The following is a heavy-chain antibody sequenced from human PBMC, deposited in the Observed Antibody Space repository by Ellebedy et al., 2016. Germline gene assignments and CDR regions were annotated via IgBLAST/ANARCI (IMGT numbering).Heavy chain of an antibody. D-gene: IGHD7-27*01. Sequence: SETLSLTXTVSGGSTSSSSYYWGWIRQPPGKGLEWIGSIYYSGSTYYNPSLKSRVTISVDTSKNQFSLKLTSVTAADTALYYCARVNWGRDVSIDFWGQGTLVTVSS. CDR3: ARVNWGRDVSIDF. J-gene: IGHJ4*02. CDR1: GGSTSSSSYY. CDR2: IYYSGST. V-gene: IGHV4-39*07.